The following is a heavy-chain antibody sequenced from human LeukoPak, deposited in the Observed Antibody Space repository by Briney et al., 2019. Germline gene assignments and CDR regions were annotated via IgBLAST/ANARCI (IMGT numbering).Heavy chain of an antibody. D-gene: IGHD6-6*01. V-gene: IGHV1-2*06. Sequence: ASVKVSCKASGYTFTGYYMHWVRQAPGQGLEWMGRINPNSGGTNYAQKFQGRVTMTRDTSISTAYMELSRLRSDDTAVYYCAKDLGIAARPQAVDYWGQGTLVTVSS. J-gene: IGHJ4*02. CDR2: INPNSGGT. CDR1: GYTFTGYY. CDR3: AKDLGIAARPQAVDY.